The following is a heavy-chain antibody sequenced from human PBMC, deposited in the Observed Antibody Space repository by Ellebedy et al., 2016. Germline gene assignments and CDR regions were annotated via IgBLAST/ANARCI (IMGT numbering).Heavy chain of an antibody. CDR1: GGSISSSSYY. CDR2: IYYSGST. V-gene: IGHV4-39*01. Sequence: SETLSLTCTVSGGSISSSSYYWGWIRQPPGKGLEWIGSIYYSGSTYYNPSLKSRVTISVDTSKNQFSLKLSSVTAADTAVYYCAVKYSSSSGDYWGQGTLVTVSS. J-gene: IGHJ4*02. D-gene: IGHD6-6*01. CDR3: AVKYSSSSGDY.